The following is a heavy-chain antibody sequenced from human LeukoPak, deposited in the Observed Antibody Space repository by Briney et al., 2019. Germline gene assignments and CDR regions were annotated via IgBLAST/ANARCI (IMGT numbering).Heavy chain of an antibody. J-gene: IGHJ4*02. CDR1: GGSISPYY. CDR2: ISYSGST. CDR3: ARAGSYRLTTTL. D-gene: IGHD4-17*01. V-gene: IGHV4-59*01. Sequence: PPETLSLTCAVSGGSISPYYWMWIRQPPGKGLEWIGYISYSGSTSFNPSLKSRVTISLDTSTNQVSLKLRSVTAADTAVYYCARAGSYRLTTTLWGQGTLVTVSS.